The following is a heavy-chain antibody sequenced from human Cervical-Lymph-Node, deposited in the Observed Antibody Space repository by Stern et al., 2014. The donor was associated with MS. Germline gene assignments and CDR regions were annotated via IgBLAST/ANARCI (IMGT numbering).Heavy chain of an antibody. CDR3: ARERQQYCNSEGCSYWYFDL. D-gene: IGHD2/OR15-2a*01. J-gene: IGHJ2*01. CDR1: GGSVSRTNW. CDR2: IYHSGAS. V-gene: IGHV4-4*02. Sequence: QLQESGPGLVKPSGTLSLTCAVSGGSVSRTNWWSWVRQSPGKGLEWIGNIYHSGASNSRPSLSSRAPISRDNPRTHLSRHLTSMTAADTAVYYCARERQQYCNSEGCSYWYFDLWGRGTLVTVSS.